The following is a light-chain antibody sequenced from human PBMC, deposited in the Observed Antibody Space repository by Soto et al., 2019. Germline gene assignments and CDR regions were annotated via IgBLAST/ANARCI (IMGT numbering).Light chain of an antibody. V-gene: IGKV3-20*01. Sequence: EIVLTQSPGTLSLSPGERATLSCRASQSVSNNYLAWYQQKPGQAPRLLIYGASNRATGIPDRFSGSGSGTDFTLTISNMQREDFATYYCLQTYNLPRTFGQGTKVDIK. J-gene: IGKJ1*01. CDR3: LQTYNLPRT. CDR1: QSVSNNY. CDR2: GAS.